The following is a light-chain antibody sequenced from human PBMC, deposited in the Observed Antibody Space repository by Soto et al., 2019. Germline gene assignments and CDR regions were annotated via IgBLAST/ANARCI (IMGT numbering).Light chain of an antibody. CDR1: QSISSY. CDR2: DAS. J-gene: IGKJ4*01. V-gene: IGKV3-11*01. Sequence: EIVVTQSPATLSLSPGERATLSCRASQSISSYLAWYQQKPGQAPRLLIYDASNRATGIPARFSGSGSGTDFTLTISSLEPEDFAVYYCQLRNSWPLTFGGGTKVEIK. CDR3: QLRNSWPLT.